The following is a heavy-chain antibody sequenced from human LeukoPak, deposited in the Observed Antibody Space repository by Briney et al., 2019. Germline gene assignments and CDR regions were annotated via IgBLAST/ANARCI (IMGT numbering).Heavy chain of an antibody. Sequence: SETLSLTCTVSGGSISSYYWSWIRQPPGKGLVWIGYIYYGGITNYNPSLRSRVTTSVDTSKNQFSLKLSSVTAADSAVYYCARPREQWLGNDAFDIWGQGTMVTVSS. CDR2: IYYGGIT. D-gene: IGHD6-19*01. CDR3: ARPREQWLGNDAFDI. CDR1: GGSISSYY. J-gene: IGHJ3*02. V-gene: IGHV4-59*08.